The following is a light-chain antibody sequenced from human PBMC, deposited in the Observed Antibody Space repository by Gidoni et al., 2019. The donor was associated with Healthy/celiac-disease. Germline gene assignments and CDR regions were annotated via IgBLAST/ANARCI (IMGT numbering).Light chain of an antibody. CDR1: QSISSY. J-gene: IGKJ2*03. CDR2: AAS. V-gene: IGKV1-39*01. Sequence: DIQITHSPSSLSASVGDRVTITCRASQSISSYLNWYQQKPGKAPKLLIYAASSLQSGVPSRFSGSGSGTDFTLNISSLQPEDFAIYYCQQSYSTPYSFGQGTKLEIK. CDR3: QQSYSTPYS.